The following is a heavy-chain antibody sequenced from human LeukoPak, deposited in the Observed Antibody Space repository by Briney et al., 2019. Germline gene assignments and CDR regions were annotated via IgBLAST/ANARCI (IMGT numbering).Heavy chain of an antibody. V-gene: IGHV3-23*01. CDR1: GLTFSNFP. J-gene: IGHJ5*01. D-gene: IGHD1-1*01. CDR3: ATDSGPRASVEMSGTFDA. Sequence: GGSLRLSCAASGLTFSNFPMSWIRQAPGKGLEWVSRMSGSGDTTNYADSVKGRFTISRDNSKNMLFLQLNSLRVEDTAVYYCATDSGPRASVEMSGTFDAWGQGTLVTVSS. CDR2: MSGSGDTT.